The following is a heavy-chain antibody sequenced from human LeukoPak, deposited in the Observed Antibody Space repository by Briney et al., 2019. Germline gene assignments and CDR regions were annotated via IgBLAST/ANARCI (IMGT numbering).Heavy chain of an antibody. CDR2: IKQDGSEK. CDR3: ARGGKMATIGSDY. Sequence: GGSLRLSCAASGFTFSSYAMSWVRQAPGKGLEWVANIKQDGSEKYYVDSVKGRFTISRDNAKNSLYLQMNSLRVEDTAVYYCARGGKMATIGSDYWGQGTLVTVSS. V-gene: IGHV3-7*01. D-gene: IGHD5-24*01. CDR1: GFTFSSYA. J-gene: IGHJ4*02.